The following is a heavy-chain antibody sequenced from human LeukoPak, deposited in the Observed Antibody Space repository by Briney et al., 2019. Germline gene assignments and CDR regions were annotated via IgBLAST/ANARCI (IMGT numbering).Heavy chain of an antibody. Sequence: PSETLSLTCAVSGYSITSGYYWDWIRQPPGKGLEWIGSIYHSGRTHYNPSLKSRVSISVDTSKNHFSLKLSSVTAADTAVYYCARVSARYSSVLGIYYYYYMDVWGKGTTVTVSS. D-gene: IGHD6-19*01. V-gene: IGHV4-38-2*01. J-gene: IGHJ6*03. CDR3: ARVSARYSSVLGIYYYYYMDV. CDR2: IYHSGRT. CDR1: GYSITSGYY.